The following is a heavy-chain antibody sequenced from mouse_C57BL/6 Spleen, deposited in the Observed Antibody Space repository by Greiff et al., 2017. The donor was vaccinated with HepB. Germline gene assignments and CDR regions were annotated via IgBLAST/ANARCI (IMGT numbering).Heavy chain of an antibody. V-gene: IGHV2-2*01. CDR3: ARFYYSNLYYAMDY. CDR1: GFSLTSYG. CDR2: IWSGGST. D-gene: IGHD2-5*01. Sequence: QVHVKQSGPGLVQPSQSLSITCTVSGFSLTSYGVHWVRQSPGKGLEWLGVIWSGGSTDYNAAFISRLSISKDNSKSQVFFKMNSLQADDTAIYYCARFYYSNLYYAMDYWGQGTSVTVSS. J-gene: IGHJ4*01.